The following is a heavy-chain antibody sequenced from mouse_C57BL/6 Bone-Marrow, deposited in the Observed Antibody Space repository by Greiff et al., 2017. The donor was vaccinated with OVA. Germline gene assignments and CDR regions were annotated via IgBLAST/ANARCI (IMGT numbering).Heavy chain of an antibody. Sequence: EVYLVESEGGLVQPGSSMKLSCTASGFTFSDYYMAWVRQVPEKGLEWVASINYDGSSTYYLDSLKSRFIISRDNAKNILYLQMSSLKSEDTATYYCARVYYYGSTGYAMDYWGQGTSVTVSS. D-gene: IGHD1-1*01. V-gene: IGHV5-16*01. CDR2: INYDGSST. J-gene: IGHJ4*01. CDR3: ARVYYYGSTGYAMDY. CDR1: GFTFSDYY.